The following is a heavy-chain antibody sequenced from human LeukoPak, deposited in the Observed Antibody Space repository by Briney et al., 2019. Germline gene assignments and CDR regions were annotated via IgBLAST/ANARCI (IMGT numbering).Heavy chain of an antibody. CDR1: GFTFSTYG. Sequence: GRSLRLSCAASGFTFSTYGMHWVRQAPGKGLDWVAVIWFDGSIKYYADSVKGRFTISRDNSKNTLCLQMNSLRAEDTAVYYCARAVGPFDIWGQGTIVIVSS. J-gene: IGHJ3*02. CDR2: IWFDGSIK. V-gene: IGHV3-33*01. CDR3: ARAVGPFDI.